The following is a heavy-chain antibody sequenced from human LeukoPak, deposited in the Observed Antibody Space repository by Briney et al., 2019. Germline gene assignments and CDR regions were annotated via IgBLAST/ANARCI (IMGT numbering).Heavy chain of an antibody. CDR3: AKDRALAAAGRPD. CDR2: ISGSGGST. V-gene: IGHV3-23*01. CDR1: GFTFSAFA. D-gene: IGHD6-13*01. J-gene: IGHJ4*02. Sequence: GGSLRLSCAASGFTFSAFAMTWVRQAPGKGLEWVSAISGSGGSTYYADSVKGRFTISRDNSKNTLYLQMNSLRAEDTAVYYCAKDRALAAAGRPDWGQGTLVTVSS.